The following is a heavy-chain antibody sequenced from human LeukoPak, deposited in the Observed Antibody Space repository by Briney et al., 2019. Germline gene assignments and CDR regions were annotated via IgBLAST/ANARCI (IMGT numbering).Heavy chain of an antibody. CDR1: GFTFSSDS. CDR3: ARNQRGTTGTILLEFDN. CDR2: ISSSSSTT. Sequence: GGSLRLSCAASGFTFSSDSMNWVRQAPGKGLEWVSYISSSSSTTHYTDSAKGRFTISSANDNKSLYLQMKSLRAEDTALYHRARNQRGTTGTILLEFDNWGPGNLVTASP. D-gene: IGHD1-1*01. J-gene: IGHJ4*02. V-gene: IGHV3-48*01.